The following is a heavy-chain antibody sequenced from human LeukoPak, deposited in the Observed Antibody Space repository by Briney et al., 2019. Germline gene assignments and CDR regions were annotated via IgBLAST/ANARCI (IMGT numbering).Heavy chain of an antibody. Sequence: PGGSLRLSCAASGFTFSSYSMNWVRQAPGKGLEWVSYISSSSSTIYYADSVKGRFTISRDNARNTLHLQMNSLKAEDTAAYYCARLHRRSWGGFDYWGHGSLVTVSS. CDR2: ISSSSSTI. V-gene: IGHV3-48*01. CDR3: ARLHRRSWGGFDY. J-gene: IGHJ4*01. CDR1: GFTFSSYS. D-gene: IGHD3-16*01.